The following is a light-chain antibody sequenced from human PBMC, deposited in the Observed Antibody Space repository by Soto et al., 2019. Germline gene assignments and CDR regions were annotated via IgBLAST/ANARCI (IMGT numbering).Light chain of an antibody. CDR1: SSNIGAGYD. Sequence: QSVLTQPPSVSGAPGQRVTISCTGSSSNIGAGYDVHWYQQLPGTAPKLLIYGNSNRPSGVPDRFSGSKSGTPASLAITGFQAEDEADYYCQSYDSSLSGSVVFGGGTKLTVL. J-gene: IGLJ2*01. CDR3: QSYDSSLSGSVV. V-gene: IGLV1-40*01. CDR2: GNS.